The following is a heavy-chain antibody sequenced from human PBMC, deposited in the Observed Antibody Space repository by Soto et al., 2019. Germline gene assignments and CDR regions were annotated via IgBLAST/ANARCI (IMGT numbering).Heavy chain of an antibody. CDR2: IWSDGDVQ. J-gene: IGHJ4*02. D-gene: IGHD7-27*01. V-gene: IGHV3-33*03. CDR3: AKEGAVGTGGDDY. CDR1: GFAVDNYA. Sequence: QAQLVESGGGVVQPGRSLRLSCVASGFAVDNYAMHWVRQAPGKGLEWVAGIWSDGDVQAYAASVPGRFTISRDRPKNTLNLQMNSLRVEDTAIYYCAKEGAVGTGGDDYWGQGTLVIVSS.